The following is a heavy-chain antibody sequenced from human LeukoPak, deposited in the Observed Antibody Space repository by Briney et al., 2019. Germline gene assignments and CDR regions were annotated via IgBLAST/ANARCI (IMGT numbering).Heavy chain of an antibody. CDR3: AKAPILWFGELTSWVDV. J-gene: IGHJ6*02. D-gene: IGHD3-10*01. V-gene: IGHV1-8*01. Sequence: ASVKVFCKASGYTFTSYDINWVRQATGQGVEWMGWMNPNSGNTGYAQKFQGRVTMTRNTSISTAYMELSSLRSEDTAVYYCAKAPILWFGELTSWVDVWGQGTTVTVSS. CDR1: GYTFTSYD. CDR2: MNPNSGNT.